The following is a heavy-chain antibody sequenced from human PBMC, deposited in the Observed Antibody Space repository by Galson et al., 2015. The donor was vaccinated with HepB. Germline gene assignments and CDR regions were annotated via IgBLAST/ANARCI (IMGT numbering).Heavy chain of an antibody. Sequence: LRLSCAASGLIVSTKHVFWVRQAPGRGLEWVSLIYNGGSTNYADSVRGRFTISRDNPRNTVHLQMDSLKIEDTAVYFCATASNTWSNMGAFDFWGPGTMVTVSS. CDR3: ATASNTWSNMGAFDF. CDR1: GLIVSTKH. V-gene: IGHV3-66*02. J-gene: IGHJ3*01. CDR2: IYNGGST. D-gene: IGHD2-15*01.